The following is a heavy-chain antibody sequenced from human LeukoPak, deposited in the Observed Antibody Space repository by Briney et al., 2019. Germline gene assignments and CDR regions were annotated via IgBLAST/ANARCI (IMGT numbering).Heavy chain of an antibody. J-gene: IGHJ4*02. Sequence: SVTLSLTCTVAGGSISSYYWSWIRQPPGKGLEWIGSIYYSGSTYYNASLKSRGTISVDTSKNQFSLKLNSVTAADTAVYFCARQVVAVAGTGYFDYWGQGTLVTVSS. D-gene: IGHD6-19*01. CDR2: IYYSGST. V-gene: IGHV4-39*01. CDR3: ARQVVAVAGTGYFDY. CDR1: GGSISSYY.